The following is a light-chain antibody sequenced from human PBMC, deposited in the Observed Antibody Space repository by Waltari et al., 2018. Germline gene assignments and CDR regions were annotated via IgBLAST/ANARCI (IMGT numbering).Light chain of an antibody. CDR2: DAS. CDR1: QGVGTN. J-gene: IGKJ2*01. Sequence: EIVMPQSPATLSVSPGEGVTLSCRASQGVGTNIAWYQQRPGQAPRLLIYDASTRASGVPARFSGSGAGAEFTLIISNLQSEDLALYFCQQYRDWYSFGQGTKLQIK. CDR3: QQYRDWYS. V-gene: IGKV3-15*01.